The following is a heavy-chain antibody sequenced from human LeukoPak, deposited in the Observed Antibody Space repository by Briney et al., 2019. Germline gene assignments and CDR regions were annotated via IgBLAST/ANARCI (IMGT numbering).Heavy chain of an antibody. CDR3: ARVRARSYCSSNSCYGY. V-gene: IGHV3-7*01. CDR1: GFTFSSYW. CDR2: IKQDGSDK. J-gene: IGHJ4*02. Sequence: GGSLRLSCAASGFTFSSYWMSWVRQAPGKGLEWVANIKQDGSDKYYVDSVKGRFTISRDNAKNSLYLQMNSLRAEDTAVYYCARVRARSYCSSNSCYGYWGQGTLVTVSS. D-gene: IGHD2-2*01.